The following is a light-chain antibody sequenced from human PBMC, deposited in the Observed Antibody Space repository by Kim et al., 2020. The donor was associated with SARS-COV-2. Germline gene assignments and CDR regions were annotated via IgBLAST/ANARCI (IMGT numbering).Light chain of an antibody. CDR1: TSHIESDD. V-gene: IGLV1-47*01. CDR2: KNN. CDR3: ATWADTLSGPGV. J-gene: IGLJ3*02. Sequence: QSVSISCSGSTSHIESDDVYWYQQLPGTAPKLLIFKNNRRPSGVPDRFSGSKSGTSASLAISGLRSEDEADYYCATWADTLSGPGVFGGGTQLTVL.